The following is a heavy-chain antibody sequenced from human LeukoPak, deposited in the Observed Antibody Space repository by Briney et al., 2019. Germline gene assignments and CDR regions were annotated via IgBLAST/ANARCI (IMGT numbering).Heavy chain of an antibody. CDR1: GGSISSYY. J-gene: IGHJ3*02. D-gene: IGHD6-19*01. CDR3: ARVAVAGIHAFDI. Sequence: SETLSLTCTVSGGSISSYYWSWIRQPPGKGLEWIGYIYYSGSTNYNPSLKSRVTISVDTSKNQFSLKLSFVTAADTAVYYCARVAVAGIHAFDIWGQGTMVTVSS. V-gene: IGHV4-59*01. CDR2: IYYSGST.